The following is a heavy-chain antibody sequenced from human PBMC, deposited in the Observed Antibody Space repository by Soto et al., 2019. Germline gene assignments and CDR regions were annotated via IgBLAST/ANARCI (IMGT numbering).Heavy chain of an antibody. CDR1: GGSFSGYY. Sequence: QVQLQQWGAGLLKPSETLSLTCAVYGGSFSGYYWSWIRQPPGKGLEWIGEINHSGSTNYNPSLKSRVSISRGASKNHFCREPSSVVAADTAGYYCAKAYFYCSGGSCYPDYWGQGTLVTVSS. D-gene: IGHD2-15*01. V-gene: IGHV4-34*01. CDR2: INHSGST. J-gene: IGHJ4*02. CDR3: AKAYFYCSGGSCYPDY.